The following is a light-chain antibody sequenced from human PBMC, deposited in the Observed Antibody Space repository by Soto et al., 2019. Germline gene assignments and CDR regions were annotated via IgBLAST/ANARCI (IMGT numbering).Light chain of an antibody. CDR2: GAS. CDR3: QQYGSSGT. CDR1: QSVSGTS. J-gene: IGKJ1*01. V-gene: IGKV3D-20*01. Sequence: EIVLTQFPATLYLSPGERATLSCGASQSVSGTSLGWYQQRPGLTPRLLIYGASNRATGIPDRFSGSGSGTDFTLTISRLEPEDVAVYYCQQYGSSGTFGQGTKVEIK.